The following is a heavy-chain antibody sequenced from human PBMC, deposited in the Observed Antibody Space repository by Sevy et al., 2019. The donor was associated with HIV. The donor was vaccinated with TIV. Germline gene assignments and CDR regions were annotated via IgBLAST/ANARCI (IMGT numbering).Heavy chain of an antibody. CDR1: EFTFSNYS. Sequence: GGSLRLSCAASEFTFSNYSMNWVRQAPGKGLEWVSYISSSSTNLYYADSVKGRFTISRDNAKNSLYLQMNSLSDDDTAVYYCARSGGLRYWGQGTLVTVSS. D-gene: IGHD3-16*02. CDR2: ISSSSTNL. J-gene: IGHJ4*02. CDR3: ARSGGLRY. V-gene: IGHV3-48*02.